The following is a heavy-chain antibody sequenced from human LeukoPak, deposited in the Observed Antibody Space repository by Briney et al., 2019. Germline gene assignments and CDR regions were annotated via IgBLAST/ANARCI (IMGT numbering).Heavy chain of an antibody. CDR3: ARELYCSSTSCPPGL. J-gene: IGHJ4*02. D-gene: IGHD2-2*01. CDR2: IIPILGIA. CDR1: GGTFSSYA. V-gene: IGHV1-69*04. Sequence: ASVTVSCKASGGTFSSYAISWVRQAPGQGLEWMGRIIPILGIANYAQKFQGRVTITADKSTSTAYMELSSLRSEDTAVYYCARELYCSSTSCPPGLWGQGTLVTVSS.